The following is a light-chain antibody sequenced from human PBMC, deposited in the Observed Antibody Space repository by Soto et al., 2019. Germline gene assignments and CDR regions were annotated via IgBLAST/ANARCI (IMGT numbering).Light chain of an antibody. J-gene: IGLJ1*01. Sequence: QSVLTQPASVSGSPGQSITMSCSGTSSDFGSYDHVAWYQQFPGKTPKLMIYEVSNRPSGVSSRFSGSKSGNTASLTISGLQAEDEADYYCISYTGSSTSYVFGSGTKVTVL. CDR1: SSDFGSYDH. V-gene: IGLV2-14*01. CDR3: ISYTGSSTSYV. CDR2: EVS.